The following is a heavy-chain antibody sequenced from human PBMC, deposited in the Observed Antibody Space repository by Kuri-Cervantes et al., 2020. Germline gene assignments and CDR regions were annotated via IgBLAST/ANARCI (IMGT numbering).Heavy chain of an antibody. CDR3: AKNLEYYDSSGLDY. D-gene: IGHD3-22*01. CDR1: GFTFDDYT. CDR2: ISWDGGST. Sequence: GGSLRLSCAASGFTFDDYTMHWVRQAPGKGLEWVSLISWDGGSTYYADSVKGRFTISRDNSKNSLYLQMNSLRTEDTALYYCAKNLEYYDSSGLDYWGQGTLVTVSS. V-gene: IGHV3-43*01. J-gene: IGHJ4*02.